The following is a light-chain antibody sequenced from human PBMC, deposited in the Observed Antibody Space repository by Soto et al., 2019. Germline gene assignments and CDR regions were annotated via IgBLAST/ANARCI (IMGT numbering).Light chain of an antibody. J-gene: IGLJ1*01. V-gene: IGLV2-14*01. CDR2: DVS. CDR1: SSDVGGYNY. CDR3: SSYTSSSTSV. Sequence: QSVLTQPASVSGSPGQSITISCTGTSSDVGGYNYVSWYQQHPGKAPKLMIYDVSNRPSGVSNRFSGSKSGNTASLTIFGLQAEDEADYYCSSYTSSSTSVFGTGTKVTVL.